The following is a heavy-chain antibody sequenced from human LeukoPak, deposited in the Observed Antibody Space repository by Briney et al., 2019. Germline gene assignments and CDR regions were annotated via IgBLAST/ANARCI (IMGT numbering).Heavy chain of an antibody. V-gene: IGHV3-21*01. Sequence: PGGSLRLSCAASGFTFSTYGMNWVRQAPGKGVEGVSSISSSGLIYYTDSVKGRVTTSRDNAKNSLYLQMNSLRDEDSAVYFCARAFLRGASTWGQGPLVTVSS. D-gene: IGHD3-10*01. CDR1: GFTFSTYG. J-gene: IGHJ5*02. CDR2: ISSSGLI. CDR3: ARAFLRGAST.